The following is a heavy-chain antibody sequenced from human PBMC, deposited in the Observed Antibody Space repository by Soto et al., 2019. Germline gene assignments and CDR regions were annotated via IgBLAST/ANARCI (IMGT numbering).Heavy chain of an antibody. J-gene: IGHJ6*02. V-gene: IGHV5-51*01. CDR3: ARGRTDYGDYVEAYYYGMDV. D-gene: IGHD4-17*01. Sequence: PGESLKISCKGSGYSFTSYWIGWVRQMPGKGLEWMGIIYPGDSDTRYSPSFQGQVTISADKSISTAYVQWSSLKASDTAMYYCARGRTDYGDYVEAYYYGMDVWGQGTTVTVSS. CDR1: GYSFTSYW. CDR2: IYPGDSDT.